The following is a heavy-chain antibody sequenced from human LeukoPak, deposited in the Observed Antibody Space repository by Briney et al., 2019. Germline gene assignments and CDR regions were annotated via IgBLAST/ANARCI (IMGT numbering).Heavy chain of an antibody. Sequence: GGSLRLSCAASGFTFSSYSMNWVSQAPGKGLEWVSSISSSSSYIYYADSVKGRFTISRDNSRNTLFLQMDSLRVEDTAVYYCAKDPEFWGQGTLVTVSS. D-gene: IGHD3-10*01. CDR3: AKDPEF. J-gene: IGHJ4*02. CDR1: GFTFSSYS. V-gene: IGHV3-21*04. CDR2: ISSSSSYI.